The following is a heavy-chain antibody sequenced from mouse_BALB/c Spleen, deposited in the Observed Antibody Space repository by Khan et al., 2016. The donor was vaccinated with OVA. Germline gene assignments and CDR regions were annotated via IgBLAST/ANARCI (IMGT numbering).Heavy chain of an antibody. CDR2: IDPFNGDT. Sequence: VQLQQSGPELMKPGASVKISCKASGYSFSTYYIHWVTRSHGKTLEWIGYIDPFNGDTTYNQKFKGKATLTVDQSSSTAYMNLTNLTSEDSAVYYCASHGSPSWFAYWGQGTLVTVSA. D-gene: IGHD1-1*01. V-gene: IGHV1S135*01. CDR1: GYSFSTYY. CDR3: ASHGSPSWFAY. J-gene: IGHJ3*01.